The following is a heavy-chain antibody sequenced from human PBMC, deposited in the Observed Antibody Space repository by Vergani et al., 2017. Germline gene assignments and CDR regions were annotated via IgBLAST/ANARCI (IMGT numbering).Heavy chain of an antibody. J-gene: IGHJ4*02. V-gene: IGHV5-51*01. D-gene: IGHD1-1*01. CDR3: ARHTTYTDS. Sequence: EVELVQSGPEMRKPGASLKISCKGSEYSFGNYWIGWVRQMPGKGLVWMGIIYPADSDTRYSPSFQGQVTISADKSISTAFLQWDSLKASDTALYYCARHTTYTDSWGQGTLVTVSS. CDR1: EYSFGNYW. CDR2: IYPADSDT.